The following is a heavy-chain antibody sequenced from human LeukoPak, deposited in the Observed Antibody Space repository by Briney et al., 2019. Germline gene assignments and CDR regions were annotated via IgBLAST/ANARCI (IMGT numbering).Heavy chain of an antibody. Sequence: PGGSLRLSCEVSGFSFSGYTIHWVRQAPGEGLEWVAMISSNGLRAYYADSVKGRFTISRDNSKNTLFLQMNSLRAEDTAVYYCVKGLSDDLLTGTSKYWGQGTLVAVSS. D-gene: IGHD3-9*01. V-gene: IGHV3-30*04. CDR2: ISSNGLRA. CDR3: VKGLSDDLLTGTSKY. CDR1: GFSFSGYT. J-gene: IGHJ4*02.